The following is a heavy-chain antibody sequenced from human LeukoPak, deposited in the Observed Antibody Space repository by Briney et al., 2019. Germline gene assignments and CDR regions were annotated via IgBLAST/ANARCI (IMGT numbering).Heavy chain of an antibody. J-gene: IGHJ6*02. CDR3: ARNSGGDYYYYGMDV. D-gene: IGHD2/OR15-2a*01. Sequence: PGGSLRLSCAASGFTFSSYSMNWVRQAPGKGLEWVSYISSSSSTIYYADSVKGRFTISRDNAKNSLYLQMNSLRAEDTAVYYCARNSGGDYYYYGMDVWGQGTTVTVSS. CDR1: GFTFSSYS. CDR2: ISSSSSTI. V-gene: IGHV3-48*01.